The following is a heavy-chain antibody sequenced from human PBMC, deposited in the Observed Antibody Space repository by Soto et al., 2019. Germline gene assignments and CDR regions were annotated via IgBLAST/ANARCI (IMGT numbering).Heavy chain of an antibody. CDR3: ARGGVDFDWLLSSYYCCRDV. D-gene: IGHD3-9*01. Sequence: QVQLVESGGGVVQPGRSLRLSCAAPGFTFSSYGMHWVRQAPGKGLERVAAIWHDGSNKYYADSVKGRFTISRDNSKNTLYRKMSSLRAEDTAVYYCARGGVDFDWLLSSYYCCRDVWGQGTTVTVSS. CDR2: IWHDGSNK. CDR1: GFTFSSYG. J-gene: IGHJ6*02. V-gene: IGHV3-33*01.